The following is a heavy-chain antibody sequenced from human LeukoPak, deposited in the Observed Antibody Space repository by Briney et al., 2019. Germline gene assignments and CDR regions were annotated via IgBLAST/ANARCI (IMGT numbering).Heavy chain of an antibody. CDR1: GYTFTSYG. CDR3: ARDINSSSWTPHAFDI. D-gene: IGHD6-13*01. CDR2: IGAYNGNT. V-gene: IGHV1-18*01. Sequence: ASVKVSCKASGYTFTSYGISWVRQAPGQGLEWMGWIGAYNGNTNYAQKLQGRVTMTTDRSTSTAYMELRSLRSDDTAVYYCARDINSSSWTPHAFDIWGQGTMVTVSS. J-gene: IGHJ3*02.